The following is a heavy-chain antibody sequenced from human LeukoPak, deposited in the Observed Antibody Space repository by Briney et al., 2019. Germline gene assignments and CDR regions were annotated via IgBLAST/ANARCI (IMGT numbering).Heavy chain of an antibody. J-gene: IGHJ4*02. Sequence: SETLSLTCSVSGYSIRSAYHWAWIRRSPGKGLEWIGSIYQSGSTYDNPSLRSRVTMSMDTSKNQFSLKMGPVTAADTVVYYCARSEINDYNRYWGQGILVTVSS. CDR3: ARSEINDYNRY. D-gene: IGHD3-16*01. CDR1: GYSIRSAYH. V-gene: IGHV4-38-2*02. CDR2: IYQSGST.